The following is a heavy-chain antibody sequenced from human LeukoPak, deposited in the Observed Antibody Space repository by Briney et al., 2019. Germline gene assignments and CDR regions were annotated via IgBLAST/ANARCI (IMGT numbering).Heavy chain of an antibody. CDR2: ISGSGSIT. CDR3: LKPDWNPDC. Sequence: GGSLRLSCAASGLTFSAYAMSWVRQAPGNGLEWVSAISGSGSITYYADSVKGRFTISRDNSKNTLYLQMNSLRADDTALYYCLKPDWNPDCWGQGTLVTVSS. J-gene: IGHJ4*02. D-gene: IGHD1-1*01. CDR1: GLTFSAYA. V-gene: IGHV3-23*01.